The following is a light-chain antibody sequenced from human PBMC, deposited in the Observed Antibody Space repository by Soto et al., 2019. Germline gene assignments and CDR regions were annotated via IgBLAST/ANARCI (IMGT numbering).Light chain of an antibody. CDR2: QDS. CDR3: QAWDSSTVAV. V-gene: IGLV3-1*01. J-gene: IGLJ2*01. Sequence: SYELTQPPSVSVSPGQTASITCSGAKLGDKYACWYQQKPGQSPVLVIYQDSKRPSGIPERFSGSNSGNTATLTISGTQAMDEADYYCQAWDSSTVAVFGGGTKVTVL. CDR1: KLGDKY.